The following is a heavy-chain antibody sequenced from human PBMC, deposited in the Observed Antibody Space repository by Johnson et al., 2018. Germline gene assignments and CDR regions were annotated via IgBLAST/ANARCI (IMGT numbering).Heavy chain of an antibody. V-gene: IGHV1-46*01. CDR1: GYTFTSYY. D-gene: IGHD1-26*01. CDR3: AGMALVVGAFDI. Sequence: QEQLVESGAEVKKPGASVKVPCKASGYTFTSYYIHCVRQAPGQGLEWRGIINPSGGSTRYAQKSQGRVTMTRDTSPSTVYIDLSSLGSEDTAVYYWAGMALVVGAFDIWGQGTMVTVSS. CDR2: INPSGGST. J-gene: IGHJ3*02.